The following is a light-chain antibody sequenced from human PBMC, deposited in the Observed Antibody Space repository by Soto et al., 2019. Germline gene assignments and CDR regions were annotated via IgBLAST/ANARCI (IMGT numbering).Light chain of an antibody. CDR2: AAS. CDR3: QQTFGKPLVT. CDR1: QSISSY. J-gene: IGKJ5*01. V-gene: IGKV1-39*01. Sequence: DIHITHYPSSRSSSVGDRVTITCRASQSISSYLNWYQQKPGKAPRLLIYAASRLQSGVPSRFSGTGSGTDFTLTISSLQPEDFAIYYCQQTFGKPLVTFGQGTRLEIK.